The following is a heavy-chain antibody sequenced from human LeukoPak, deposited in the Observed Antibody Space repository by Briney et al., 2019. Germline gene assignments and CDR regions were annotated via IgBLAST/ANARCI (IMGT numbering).Heavy chain of an antibody. Sequence: GGSLRLSCAASGFTFRSHGMCWVRQAPGRGLEWVSSFSIGGDTTDSDSVKDRFTISRDNSKNTLYLQLDSLRAEDTAIYYCAKEIQPNGCWGQGTLVTVSS. CDR3: AKEIQPNGC. D-gene: IGHD5-18*01. J-gene: IGHJ4*02. V-gene: IGHV3-23*01. CDR2: FSIGGDTT. CDR1: GFTFRSHG.